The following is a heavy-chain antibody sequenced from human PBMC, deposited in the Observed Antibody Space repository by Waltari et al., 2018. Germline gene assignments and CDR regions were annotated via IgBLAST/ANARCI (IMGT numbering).Heavy chain of an antibody. CDR1: GYSISSGSY. CDR2: IYHRGST. Sequence: QVQLQESGPGLVKPSETLSRTCAVSGYSISSGSYLGWIRQPPEKGLEWIGGIYHRGSTYYNPSLKSRVTISIDTSKNQFSLRLSSVTAADTAVYYCARAHSGSYSYVNWFDPWGQGTLVTVSS. V-gene: IGHV4-38-2*01. D-gene: IGHD1-26*01. CDR3: ARAHSGSYSYVNWFDP. J-gene: IGHJ5*02.